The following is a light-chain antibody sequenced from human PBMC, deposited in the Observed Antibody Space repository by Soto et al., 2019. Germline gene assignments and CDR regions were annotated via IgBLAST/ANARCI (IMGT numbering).Light chain of an antibody. CDR2: KAS. J-gene: IGKJ1*01. V-gene: IGKV1-5*03. CDR3: QHYNSYSEA. CDR1: QTISSW. Sequence: DMQMTQSASTLSGSGGDGVSVAYRACQTISSWLAWYQQKPGKAPKLLIYKASTLKSGVPSRFSGSGSGTEFTLTISSLQPDDFATYYCQHYNSYSEAFGQGTKVDIK.